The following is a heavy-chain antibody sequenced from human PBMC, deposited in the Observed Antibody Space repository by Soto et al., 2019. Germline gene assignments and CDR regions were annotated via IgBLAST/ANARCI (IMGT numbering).Heavy chain of an antibody. Sequence: GGSLRLSCAASGFTFSSYAMSWVRQAPGKGLEWVSAISGSGGSTYYADSVKGRFTISRDNSKNTLYLQMNSLRAEDTAVYYCAKDLEVVPAAMVDYWGQGTLVTVSS. CDR3: AKDLEVVPAAMVDY. D-gene: IGHD2-2*01. J-gene: IGHJ4*02. CDR2: ISGSGGST. V-gene: IGHV3-23*01. CDR1: GFTFSSYA.